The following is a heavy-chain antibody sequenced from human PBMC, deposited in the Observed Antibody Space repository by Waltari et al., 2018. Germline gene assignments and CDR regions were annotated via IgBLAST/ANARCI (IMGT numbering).Heavy chain of an antibody. Sequence: QVQLQESGPGLVKPSQTLSLTCTVSGGPISRGSYYWSWIRQPAGKGLEWIGYISTSGSTNYNPSLKSRVTISIDTSKNQFSLKLSSVTAADTAVYYCARPYDVYAYWYFDLWGRGTLVTVSS. CDR3: ARPYDVYAYWYFDL. CDR1: GGPISRGSYY. D-gene: IGHD4-17*01. CDR2: ISTSGST. V-gene: IGHV4-61*09. J-gene: IGHJ2*01.